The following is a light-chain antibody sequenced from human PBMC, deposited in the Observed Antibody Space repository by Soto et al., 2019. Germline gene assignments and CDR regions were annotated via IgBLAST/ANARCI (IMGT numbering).Light chain of an antibody. Sequence: QSVLTQPPSVSGAPGQRVTIPCTGSSSNIGAGYDVHWYQQLPGTAPKLLIYGNSNRPSGVPDRFSGSKSGTSASLAITGLQAADEADYYCQSYDSRLNGYVFGTGTKVTVL. CDR2: GNS. CDR1: SSNIGAGYD. J-gene: IGLJ1*01. V-gene: IGLV1-40*01. CDR3: QSYDSRLNGYV.